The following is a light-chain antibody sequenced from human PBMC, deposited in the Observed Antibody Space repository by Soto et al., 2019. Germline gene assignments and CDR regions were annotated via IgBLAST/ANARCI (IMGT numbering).Light chain of an antibody. CDR2: EVT. J-gene: IGLJ2*01. V-gene: IGLV2-8*01. CDR1: SSDVGGYEY. CDR3: SSYAGSNHLV. Sequence: QSALTQPPSASGSPGQSVTISCTGTSSDVGGYEYVSWYQQHPGKAPRLVIFEVTKRPSGVPDRFSGSKSGNTASLTVSGLQAEDEADYYCSSYAGSNHLVFGGGTKLTVL.